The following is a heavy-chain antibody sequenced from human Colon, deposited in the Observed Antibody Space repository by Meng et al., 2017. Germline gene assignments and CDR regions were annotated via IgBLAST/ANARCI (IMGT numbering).Heavy chain of an antibody. J-gene: IGHJ5*02. V-gene: IGHV5-51*01. CDR2: IYPGDSDT. CDR3: AKGVANGKVDWFDP. CDR1: GYSFTSYW. Sequence: GESLKISCKGSGYSFTSYWIGWVRQMPGKGLEWMGIIYPGDSDTRYSPSFQGQVTISADKSITTDYLQWSSLRAEDKAVYYCAKGVANGKVDWFDPWGQGTQVTVSS. D-gene: IGHD2-8*01.